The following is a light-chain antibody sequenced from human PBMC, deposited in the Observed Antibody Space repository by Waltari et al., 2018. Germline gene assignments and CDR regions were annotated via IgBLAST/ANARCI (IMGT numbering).Light chain of an antibody. V-gene: IGKV1-5*01. CDR1: QNIYNW. CDR2: DAS. J-gene: IGKJ1*01. Sequence: DTQMTQSPSTLSAYVGDRVTITCRASQNIYNWLAWYQQKPGEAPEVLIYDASSLRSGVPSRCSGSGAGTEFTLTISSLQPGDFATYYCQQYHGDSPTFGQGTRVEIK. CDR3: QQYHGDSPT.